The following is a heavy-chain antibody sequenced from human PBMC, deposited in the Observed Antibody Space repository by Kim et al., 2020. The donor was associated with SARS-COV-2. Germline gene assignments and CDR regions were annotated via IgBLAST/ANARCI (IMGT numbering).Heavy chain of an antibody. CDR3: ATLLSVAGYYYYGMDV. D-gene: IGHD6-19*01. V-gene: IGHV1-24*01. Sequence: ASVKVSCKVSGYTLTELSMHWVRQAPGKGLEWMGGFDPEDGETIYAQKFQGRVTMTEDTSTDTAYMELSSLRSEDTAVYYCATLLSVAGYYYYGMDVWGQGTKVTVSS. J-gene: IGHJ6*02. CDR1: GYTLTELS. CDR2: FDPEDGET.